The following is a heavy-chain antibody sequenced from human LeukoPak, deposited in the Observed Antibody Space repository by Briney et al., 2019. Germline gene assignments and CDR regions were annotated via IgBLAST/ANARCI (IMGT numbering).Heavy chain of an antibody. Sequence: MTGGSLRLSCAASGFTFSSYSMNWVRQAPGKGLEWVSSISSSSSYIYYADSVKGRFTISRDNAKNSLYLQMNSVRAEDTAVYYCARDFWSGYTHWGQGTLVTVSS. CDR3: ARDFWSGYTH. J-gene: IGHJ4*02. V-gene: IGHV3-21*01. CDR2: ISSSSSYI. CDR1: GFTFSSYS. D-gene: IGHD3-3*01.